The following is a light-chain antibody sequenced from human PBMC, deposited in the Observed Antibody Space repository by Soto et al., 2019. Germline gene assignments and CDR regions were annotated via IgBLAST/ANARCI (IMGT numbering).Light chain of an antibody. CDR2: DVS. CDR1: SSDVGGYNS. CDR3: CAYTSGSTLYV. J-gene: IGLJ1*01. Sequence: QSVLTQPASVSGSPGQSITISCTGTSSDVGGYNSVSWYQQHPGKAPKLMIFDVSSRPSGVSIRFYGSKSGNTASLTISGLRAEDEADYYCCAYTSGSTLYVFGTGTKVTVL. V-gene: IGLV2-14*03.